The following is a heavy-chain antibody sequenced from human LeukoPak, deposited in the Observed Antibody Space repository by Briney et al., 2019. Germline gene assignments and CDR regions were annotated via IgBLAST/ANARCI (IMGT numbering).Heavy chain of an antibody. Sequence: GGSLRLSCAASGFTFSSYAMSWVRQAPGKGLEWVSAISGSGGSTYYADSVKGRFTISRDNSKNPLYLQMNSLRAEDTAVYYCAKPPTYYYDSSGYPFDYWGQGTLVTVSS. CDR3: AKPPTYYYDSSGYPFDY. CDR1: GFTFSSYA. CDR2: ISGSGGST. D-gene: IGHD3-22*01. J-gene: IGHJ4*02. V-gene: IGHV3-23*01.